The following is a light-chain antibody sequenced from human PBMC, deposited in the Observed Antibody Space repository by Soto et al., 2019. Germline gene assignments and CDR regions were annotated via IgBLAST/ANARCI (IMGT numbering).Light chain of an antibody. V-gene: IGLV1-40*01. CDR1: SSNIGAGYD. CDR3: QSYDGSLSGSV. Sequence: QSVLTQPPSVSGAPGQRVTISCTGSSSNIGAGYDVQWYQQLPGTAPKLLIYGNSNRPSGVPDRFSGSQSGASASLAITGLQADDEADYYCQSYDGSLSGSVFGTGTKLTVL. J-gene: IGLJ1*01. CDR2: GNS.